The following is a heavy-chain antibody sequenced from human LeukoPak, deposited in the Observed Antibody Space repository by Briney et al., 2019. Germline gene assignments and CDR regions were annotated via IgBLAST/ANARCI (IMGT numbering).Heavy chain of an antibody. Sequence: SLRLSCVASGFTFDDYAMHWVRQTPGKGLEWVSGISWNGLKTDYADSVKGRFTMSRDNANNSLFLQMNSLRAEDTAFYYCMRDFDADSDDVYFWGQGTLVTVSS. CDR2: ISWNGLKT. V-gene: IGHV3-9*01. J-gene: IGHJ4*02. CDR1: GFTFDDYA. CDR3: MRDFDADSDDVYF. D-gene: IGHD2/OR15-2a*01.